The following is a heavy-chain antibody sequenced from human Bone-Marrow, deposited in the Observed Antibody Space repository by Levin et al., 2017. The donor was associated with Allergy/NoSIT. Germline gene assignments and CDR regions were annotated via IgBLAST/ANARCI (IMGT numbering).Heavy chain of an antibody. V-gene: IGHV3-30-3*01. CDR2: ISYDGSNK. CDR3: ASDLIVVVTATNFNSG. Sequence: GGSLRLSCAASGFTFSSYAMHWVRQAPGKGLEWVAVISYDGSNKYYADSVKGRFTISRDNSKNTLYLQMNSLRAEDTAVYYCASDLIVVVTATNFNSGWGQGTLVTVSS. CDR1: GFTFSSYA. J-gene: IGHJ4*02. D-gene: IGHD2-21*02.